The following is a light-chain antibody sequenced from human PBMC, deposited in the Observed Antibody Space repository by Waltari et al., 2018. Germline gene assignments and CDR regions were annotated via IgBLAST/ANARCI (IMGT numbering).Light chain of an antibody. J-gene: IGKJ5*01. Sequence: EIVLTQSPATLSLSPGERATLSCRASQSVSSYLAWYQQKPGQGPRLLIYDASKRAPGIPARFSGSGSGTDFTLTINSLEPEDSAVYYCQQRNSWPLAFGQGTRLEIK. CDR3: QQRNSWPLA. CDR1: QSVSSY. CDR2: DAS. V-gene: IGKV3-11*01.